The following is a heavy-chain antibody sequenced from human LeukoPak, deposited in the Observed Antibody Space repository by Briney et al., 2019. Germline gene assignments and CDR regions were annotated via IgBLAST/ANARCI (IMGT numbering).Heavy chain of an antibody. CDR2: ISDNGGNI. J-gene: IGHJ6*02. Sequence: PGGSLRLSCAASGFTFSSYAMSWVRQAPGKGLEWVSGISDNGGNIYYADSVKGRFTISRDNSKHTLYLQMNSLRAEDTAVYHCAKAAEGSYFYAMDAWGQGTTVTVFS. V-gene: IGHV3-23*01. CDR3: AKAAEGSYFYAMDA. CDR1: GFTFSSYA.